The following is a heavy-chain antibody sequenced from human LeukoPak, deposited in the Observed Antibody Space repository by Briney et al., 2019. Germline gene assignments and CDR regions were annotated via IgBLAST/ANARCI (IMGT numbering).Heavy chain of an antibody. D-gene: IGHD3-22*01. CDR1: GYTFTGYY. CDR2: INPSGGST. CDR3: ARVALSDSSGYYYVNH. Sequence: ASVKVSCKASGYTFTGYYMHWVRQAPGQGLEWMGIINPSGGSTSYAQKFQGRVTMTRDTSTSTVYMELSSLRSEDTAVYYCARVALSDSSGYYYVNHWGQGTLVTVSS. J-gene: IGHJ4*02. V-gene: IGHV1-46*01.